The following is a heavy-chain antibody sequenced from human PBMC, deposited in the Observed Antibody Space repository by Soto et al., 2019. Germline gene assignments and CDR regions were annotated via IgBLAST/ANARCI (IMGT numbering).Heavy chain of an antibody. V-gene: IGHV5-51*01. CDR1: GYRFTSYW. J-gene: IGHJ4*02. D-gene: IGHD5-18*01. Sequence: LGESLKISCKGSGYRFTSYWIGWVRQMPGEGLEWMGIIYPGDSDTRYSPSFQGQVTISADKYISTAYMQWSSLKASDTAMYYCERHVSWIQVGPSAYWGKGTRLTVTS. CDR3: ERHVSWIQVGPSAY. CDR2: IYPGDSDT.